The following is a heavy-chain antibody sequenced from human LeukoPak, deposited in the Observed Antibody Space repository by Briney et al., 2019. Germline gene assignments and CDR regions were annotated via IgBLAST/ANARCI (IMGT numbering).Heavy chain of an antibody. D-gene: IGHD3-10*01. CDR1: GGSISSYH. CDR3: ALLWFGELSAFDY. V-gene: IGHV4-59*01. CDR2: IYYSGST. Sequence: PSETLSLTCTVSGGSISSYHWSWIRQPPGKGLEWIGYIYYSGSTNYNPSLKSRVTISVDTSKNQFSLKLSSVTAADTAVYYCALLWFGELSAFDYWGQGTLVTVSS. J-gene: IGHJ4*02.